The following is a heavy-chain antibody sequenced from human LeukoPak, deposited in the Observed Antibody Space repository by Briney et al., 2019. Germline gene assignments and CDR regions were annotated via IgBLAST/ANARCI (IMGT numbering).Heavy chain of an antibody. CDR3: AKDVCTSPRCLLYFDS. D-gene: IGHD2-8*01. Sequence: GGSLSFSFTTLGLPFSNYALNWFGQAPGKGPEWVSGISGFNTYYADSVKGRFTIFRDNSKNVLYLQMDRLRAEDTAVYSCAKDVCTSPRCLLYFDSWGQGTLVTVSS. V-gene: IGHV3-23*01. CDR2: ISGFNT. J-gene: IGHJ4*02. CDR1: GLPFSNYA.